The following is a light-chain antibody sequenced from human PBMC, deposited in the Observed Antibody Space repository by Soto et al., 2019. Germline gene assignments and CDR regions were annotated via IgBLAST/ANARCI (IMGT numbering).Light chain of an antibody. CDR1: SSDVGGYNY. CDR3: SSYADTNKLV. CDR2: EVS. Sequence: QSALTQPPSASGSPEQSVTISFTGTSSDVGGYNYVSWYQQHPGKAPKIMIYEVSKRPSGVPDRFSGSKSGNTASLTVSGLQAEDEADYYCSSYADTNKLVFGGGTKLTVL. V-gene: IGLV2-8*01. J-gene: IGLJ2*01.